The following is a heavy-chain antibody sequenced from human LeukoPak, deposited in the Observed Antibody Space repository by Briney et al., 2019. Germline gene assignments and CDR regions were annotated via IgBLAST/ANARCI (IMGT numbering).Heavy chain of an antibody. CDR1: GFTFSSYA. CDR2: ISGNGRST. V-gene: IGHV3-23*01. Sequence: HPGGSLRLSCAASGFTFSSYAMSWVRQAPGKGLEWVSTISGNGRSTCYGDSVKGRFTISRDNSKNTLSLQMNSLRAEDTAVYYCAKEYYVLLVYALGGSFDYWGRGTLVTVSS. D-gene: IGHD2-8*02. CDR3: AKEYYVLLVYALGGSFDY. J-gene: IGHJ4*02.